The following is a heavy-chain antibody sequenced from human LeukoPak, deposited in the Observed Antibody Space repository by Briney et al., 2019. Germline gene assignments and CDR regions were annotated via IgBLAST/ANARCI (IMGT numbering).Heavy chain of an antibody. J-gene: IGHJ3*02. D-gene: IGHD3-3*01. CDR1: GFTFSSYW. CDR2: IKQDGSEK. Sequence: GGSLRLSCAASGFTFSSYWMTWVRQAPGKGLEWVANIKQDGSEKYYVDSVKGRFTISRDNAKTTLYLQRNSLRAEDTAVYYCARDSPTDLRFLEWLLTPFPFDIWGQGKMVTVSS. CDR3: ARDSPTDLRFLEWLLTPFPFDI. V-gene: IGHV3-7*03.